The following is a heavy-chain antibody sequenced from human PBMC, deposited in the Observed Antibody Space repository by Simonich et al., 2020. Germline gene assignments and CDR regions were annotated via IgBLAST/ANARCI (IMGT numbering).Heavy chain of an antibody. V-gene: IGHV4-59*08. J-gene: IGHJ4*02. Sequence: QVQLQESGPGLVKPSETLSPTCTVSGGSISCYDWSWIRQPPGKGLEWIWYIYYSGSTNYNPDLKSRVTISVDTSKNQFSLKLSSVTAADTAVYYCARLPDYWGQGTLVTVSS. CDR2: IYYSGST. CDR1: GGSISCYD. CDR3: ARLPDY.